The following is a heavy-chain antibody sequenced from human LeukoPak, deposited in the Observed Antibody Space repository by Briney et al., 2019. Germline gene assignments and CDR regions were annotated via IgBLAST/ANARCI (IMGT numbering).Heavy chain of an antibody. CDR2: IYPGDSDT. Sequence: GESLKISCNASGYTFTNNWFGWVHQMPGKGLEWMGTIYPGDSDTRYSPSFQGQVTISADKSISTAYLQWSSLRASDTAMYYCAILVYRHECCQPWGQGTLVTVSS. CDR3: AILVYRHECCQP. CDR1: GYTFTNNW. D-gene: IGHD5-12*01. J-gene: IGHJ5*02. V-gene: IGHV5-51*07.